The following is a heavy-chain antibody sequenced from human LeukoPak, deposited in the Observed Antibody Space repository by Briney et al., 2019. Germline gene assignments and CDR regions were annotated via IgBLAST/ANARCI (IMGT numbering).Heavy chain of an antibody. Sequence: SETLSLTCTVSGGSFNSYYWSWIRQPAGKGLEWIGHIYYNGNTNYSPSLKSRVTISIDMSKNQFSLKLSSVTAADTAVYYCASLGDFDIWGQGTMVTVSS. J-gene: IGHJ3*02. D-gene: IGHD3-10*01. V-gene: IGHV4-59*01. CDR1: GGSFNSYY. CDR2: IYYNGNT. CDR3: ASLGDFDI.